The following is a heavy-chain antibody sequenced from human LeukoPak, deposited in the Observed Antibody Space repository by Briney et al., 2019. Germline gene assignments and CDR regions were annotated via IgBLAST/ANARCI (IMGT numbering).Heavy chain of an antibody. Sequence: PGGSLKLSCAASGFTFSDFAMNWVRQAPGKGLELVSSITRVSTYMYYAESVQGRFTISRDNHKDLLYLQLNSLRGDDTGIYYCTRDRNDYGDPDGFDIWGHGTVVTVSS. CDR3: TRDRNDYGDPDGFDI. D-gene: IGHD4-17*01. CDR1: GFTFSDFA. J-gene: IGHJ3*02. CDR2: ITRVSTYM. V-gene: IGHV3-21*01.